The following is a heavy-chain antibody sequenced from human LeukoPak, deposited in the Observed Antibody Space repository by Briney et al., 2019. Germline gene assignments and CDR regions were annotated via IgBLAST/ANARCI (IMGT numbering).Heavy chain of an antibody. Sequence: GGSLRLSCAASGFTFKLYWMHWVRQVPGRGAVWVSRINHDGSDTIYADSVRGRFTISRDDAKNTLYLQMNNLRAEDTAVYYCVRGGPSTWSWGQGTLVTVSS. D-gene: IGHD2-15*01. V-gene: IGHV3-74*01. CDR2: INHDGSDT. CDR3: VRGGPSTWS. CDR1: GFTFKLYW. J-gene: IGHJ5*02.